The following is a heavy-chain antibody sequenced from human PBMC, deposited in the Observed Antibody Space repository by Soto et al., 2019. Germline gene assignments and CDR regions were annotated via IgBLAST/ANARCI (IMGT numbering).Heavy chain of an antibody. V-gene: IGHV4-30-2*05. CDR1: GGSISSGGYS. CDR3: ARAYYYDRSGYYYGYNWFDP. J-gene: IGHJ5*02. CDR2: IYHSGST. Sequence: PSETLSLTCAVSGGSISSGGYSWSWIRQPPGKGLDWIGYIYHSGSTYYNPSLKSRLTISVDTSKNQFSLRLSSVTAADTAVYYCARAYYYDRSGYYYGYNWFDPWGQGTLVTVSS. D-gene: IGHD3-22*01.